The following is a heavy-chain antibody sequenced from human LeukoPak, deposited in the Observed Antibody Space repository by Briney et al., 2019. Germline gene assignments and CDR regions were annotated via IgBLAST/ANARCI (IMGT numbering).Heavy chain of an antibody. D-gene: IGHD2-15*01. V-gene: IGHV1-8*03. Sequence: ASVKVSCKASGYTFISYDINWVRQVTGQGLEWMGWMNPNSGNAGYAQKFQGRVTITRNTSISTAYMELSSLRSEDTAVYYCARAGGYCGRISCPYYFDYWGQGSLVAVSS. CDR3: ARAGGYCGRISCPYYFDY. J-gene: IGHJ4*02. CDR2: MNPNSGNA. CDR1: GYTFISYD.